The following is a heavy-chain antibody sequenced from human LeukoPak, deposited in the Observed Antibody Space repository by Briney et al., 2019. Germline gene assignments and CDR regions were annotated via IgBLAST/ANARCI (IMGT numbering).Heavy chain of an antibody. J-gene: IGHJ4*02. CDR1: GGSISSYY. CDR2: IYYSGST. Sequence: TSETLSLTCTVSGGSISSYYWSWIRQPPGKGLEWIGYIYYSGSTNYNPSLKSRVTISVDTSKNQFSLKLSSVTAADTAVYYCARVRGRWVVDYWGQGTLVTVSS. V-gene: IGHV4-59*01. CDR3: ARVRGRWVVDY. D-gene: IGHD1-26*01.